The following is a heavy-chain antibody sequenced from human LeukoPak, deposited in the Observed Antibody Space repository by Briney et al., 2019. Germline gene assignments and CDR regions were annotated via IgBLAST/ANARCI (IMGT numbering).Heavy chain of an antibody. D-gene: IGHD5-12*01. Sequence: GGSLRLSCAASGFTFSSYAMNWVRQAPGKGLEWVSGISGSGGSTYYADSVKGRFTISRDNSKNTLSLQMNSLRVEDTVVYYCAKAGVIVPTIVLDYWGQGTLVTVSS. CDR2: ISGSGGST. CDR1: GFTFSSYA. V-gene: IGHV3-23*01. J-gene: IGHJ4*02. CDR3: AKAGVIVPTIVLDY.